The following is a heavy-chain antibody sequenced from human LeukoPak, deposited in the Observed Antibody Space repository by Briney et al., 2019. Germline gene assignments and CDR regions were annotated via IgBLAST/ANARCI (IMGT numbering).Heavy chain of an antibody. J-gene: IGHJ3*02. CDR3: ARRMKLAAKGDAFDI. D-gene: IGHD2-15*01. CDR1: GDSINSDY. Sequence: PSETLFLTCTVSGDSINSDYWNWIRQPPGKGPEWIGFIYYSGSTNYNPSLKSRVTISVGASRNHFSLKLNSVTAADTAVYYCARRMKLAAKGDAFDIWGQGTMVTVSS. CDR2: IYYSGST. V-gene: IGHV4-59*08.